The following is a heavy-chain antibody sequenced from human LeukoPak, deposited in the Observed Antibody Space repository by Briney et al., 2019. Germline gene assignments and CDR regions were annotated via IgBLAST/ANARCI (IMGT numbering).Heavy chain of an antibody. CDR2: IKQDGSEK. D-gene: IGHD5-18*01. J-gene: IGHJ4*02. V-gene: IGHV3-7*01. Sequence: GGSLRLSCAASGFTFSSYWMSWVRQAPGRGREWVANIKQDGSEKYYVDSVKGRFTISRDNAKNSLYLQMNSLRAEDTAVYYCARDRSYGYYFDYWGQGTLVAVSS. CDR1: GFTFSSYW. CDR3: ARDRSYGYYFDY.